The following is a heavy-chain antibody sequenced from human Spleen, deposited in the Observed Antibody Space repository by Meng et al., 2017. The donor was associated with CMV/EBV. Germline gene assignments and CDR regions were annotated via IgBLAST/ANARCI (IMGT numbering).Heavy chain of an antibody. J-gene: IGHJ5*02. D-gene: IGHD1-26*01. Sequence: ASVKVSCKTSGGTFSSYAISWVRQAPGQGLEWMGLINPSGGTTSCAQKFQGRLTLTRDTSTSTVYMELSSLRSEDTALYYCAREWEPPGWFDPWGQGTLVTVSS. V-gene: IGHV1-46*01. CDR2: INPSGGTT. CDR3: AREWEPPGWFDP. CDR1: GGTFSSYA.